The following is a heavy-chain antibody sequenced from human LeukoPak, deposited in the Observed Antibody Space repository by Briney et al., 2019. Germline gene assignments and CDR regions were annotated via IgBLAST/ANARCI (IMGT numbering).Heavy chain of an antibody. CDR1: GFTFSSHE. J-gene: IGHJ4*02. D-gene: IGHD6-19*01. CDR2: ISSSGSTI. CDR3: AREEWLSRGLDY. V-gene: IGHV3-48*03. Sequence: GGSLRLSCAASGFTFSSHEMNWVRQAPGKGLEWVSYISSSGSTIYYADSVKGRFTISRDNAKNSLYLQMNSLRAEDTAVYYCAREEWLSRGLDYWGQGTLVTVSS.